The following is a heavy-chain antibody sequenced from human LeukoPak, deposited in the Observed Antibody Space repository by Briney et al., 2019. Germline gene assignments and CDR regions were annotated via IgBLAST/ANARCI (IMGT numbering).Heavy chain of an antibody. CDR1: GYTFTRYG. D-gene: IGHD2-21*01. J-gene: IGHJ4*01. CDR3: ARAPVVSCRGACYPLDY. V-gene: IGHV1-18*01. Sequence: ASVKVSCKASGYTFTRYGISWVRQAPGHGLEWMGWIRAYNGNTNYAQKLQGRVTMTTDTSTSTAYMELRSLRSDDTAVYFCARAPVVSCRGACYPLDYWGHGILITVSS. CDR2: IRAYNGNT.